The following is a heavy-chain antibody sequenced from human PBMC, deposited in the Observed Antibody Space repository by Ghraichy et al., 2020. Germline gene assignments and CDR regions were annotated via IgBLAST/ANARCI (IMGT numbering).Heavy chain of an antibody. V-gene: IGHV4-34*01. CDR3: ARCMPYSSSWYSRWYFDL. J-gene: IGHJ2*01. CDR1: GGSFSGYY. Sequence: SETLSLTCAVYGGSFSGYYWSWIRQPPGKGLELIGEINHSGSTNYNPSLKSRVTISVDTSKNQFSLKLSSVTAADTAVYYCARCMPYSSSWYSRWYFDLWGRGTLVTVSS. CDR2: INHSGST. D-gene: IGHD6-13*01.